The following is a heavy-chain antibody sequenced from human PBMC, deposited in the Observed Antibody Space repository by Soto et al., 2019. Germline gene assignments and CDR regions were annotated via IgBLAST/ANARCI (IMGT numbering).Heavy chain of an antibody. CDR2: IIPIPGTA. V-gene: IGHV1-69*01. J-gene: IGHJ6*02. Sequence: QVQLVQSGAEVKKPGSSVKVSCKASGGTFSSYAISWVRQAPGQGLEWMGGIIPIPGTANYGQKFQGRVTSTADESTSTAYMELSRLRSEDTAVYYCARSQGSSTSLEIYYYYYYGMDVWGQGTTVTVSS. D-gene: IGHD2-2*01. CDR1: GGTFSSYA. CDR3: ARSQGSSTSLEIYYYYYYGMDV.